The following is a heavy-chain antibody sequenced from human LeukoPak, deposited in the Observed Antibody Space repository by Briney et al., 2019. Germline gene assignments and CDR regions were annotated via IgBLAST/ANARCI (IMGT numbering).Heavy chain of an antibody. J-gene: IGHJ4*02. CDR3: AAGSSWDQFFDY. D-gene: IGHD6-13*01. V-gene: IGHV1-58*02. Sequence: SVKVSCKASGFTFTSPAMQWVRQARGQRLEWIGWIVVGSGNTNYAQKFQERVTITRDMSTSTAYMELSSLRSEDTAVYYCAAGSSWDQFFDYWGQGTLVTVSS. CDR1: GFTFTSPA. CDR2: IVVGSGNT.